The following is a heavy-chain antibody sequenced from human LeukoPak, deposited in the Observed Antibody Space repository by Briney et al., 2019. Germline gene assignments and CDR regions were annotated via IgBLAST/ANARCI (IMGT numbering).Heavy chain of an antibody. Sequence: PGGSLRLSCVASGFTFSSYAMHWVRQAPGKELEWVADISYDGSNKYYADSVKGRLTISRDNSKSTLYLQMNSLRAEDTATYYCARSPYYDILAGFYYYFDYWGQGTLVTVSS. J-gene: IGHJ4*02. CDR1: GFTFSSYA. CDR2: ISYDGSNK. CDR3: ARSPYYDILAGFYYYFDY. D-gene: IGHD3-9*01. V-gene: IGHV3-30-3*01.